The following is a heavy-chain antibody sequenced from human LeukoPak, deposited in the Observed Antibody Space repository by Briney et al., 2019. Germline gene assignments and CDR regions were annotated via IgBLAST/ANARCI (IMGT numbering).Heavy chain of an antibody. CDR1: GFTFSSYA. CDR3: AKNFLVGAQTKDY. J-gene: IGHJ4*02. Sequence: PGGSLRLSCAASGFTFSSYAMSWVRQAPGKGLEWISSISGSGGSTYYADSVKGRFTISRDNSKNTLYLQMNSLRAEDTAVYYCAKNFLVGAQTKDYWGQGTLVTVSS. V-gene: IGHV3-23*01. D-gene: IGHD1-26*01. CDR2: ISGSGGST.